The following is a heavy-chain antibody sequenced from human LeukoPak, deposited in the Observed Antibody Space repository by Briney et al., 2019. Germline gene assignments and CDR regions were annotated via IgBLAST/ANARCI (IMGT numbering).Heavy chain of an antibody. CDR1: GGSISSYY. CDR2: IYYSGST. V-gene: IGHV4-59*01. CDR3: ARTPPVYGMDV. Sequence: SETLSLTCTVSGGSISSYYWSWIRQPPGKGLEWIGYIYYSGSTNYNPSLKSRVTISVDTSKNQFSLKLSSVTAADTAVYYCARTPPVYGMDVWGQGTTVNVSS. J-gene: IGHJ6*02.